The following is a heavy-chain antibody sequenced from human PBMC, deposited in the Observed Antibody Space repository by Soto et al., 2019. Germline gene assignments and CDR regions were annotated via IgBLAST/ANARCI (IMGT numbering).Heavy chain of an antibody. D-gene: IGHD5-12*01. J-gene: IGHJ5*02. CDR1: GASVAGGSYY. CDR3: ARDTYSGYDFGL. CDR2: IPSRGRP. V-gene: IGHV4-30-4*01. Sequence: SETLSLTCSVSGASVAGGSYYWSWVRQPPGKGLEWIGYIPSRGRPFYNPSLTSRGTISADTSKNQLSLQLTSVTATDTAVYYCARDTYSGYDFGLWGQGTLVTVSS.